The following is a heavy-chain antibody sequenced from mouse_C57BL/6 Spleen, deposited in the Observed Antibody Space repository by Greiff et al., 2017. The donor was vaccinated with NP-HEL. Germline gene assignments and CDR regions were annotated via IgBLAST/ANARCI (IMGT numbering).Heavy chain of an antibody. CDR2: ISSGSSTI. D-gene: IGHD2-1*01. Sequence: EVKVVESGGGLVKPGGSLKLSCAASGFTFSDYGMHWVRQAPEKGLEWVAYISSGSSTIYYADTVKGRFTISRDNAKNTLFLQMTSLRSEDTAMYYCARAYGNYVGYWGQGTTLTVSS. CDR3: ARAYGNYVGY. J-gene: IGHJ2*01. CDR1: GFTFSDYG. V-gene: IGHV5-17*01.